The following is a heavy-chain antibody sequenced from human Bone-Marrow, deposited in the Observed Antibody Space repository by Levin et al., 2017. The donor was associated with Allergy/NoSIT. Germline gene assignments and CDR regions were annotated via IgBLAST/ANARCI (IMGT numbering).Heavy chain of an antibody. D-gene: IGHD2-15*01. CDR1: GFTFSSYA. J-gene: IGHJ4*02. Sequence: GGSLRLSCAASGFTFSSYAMSWVRQAPGKGLEWVSSVSGSVGSTYYADSVKGRFTISRDNAKNSLYLQMNGLRAEDTAVYYCARDACSGGSCRTDSWGQGTLVTVSS. V-gene: IGHV3-23*01. CDR3: ARDACSGGSCRTDS. CDR2: VSGSVGST.